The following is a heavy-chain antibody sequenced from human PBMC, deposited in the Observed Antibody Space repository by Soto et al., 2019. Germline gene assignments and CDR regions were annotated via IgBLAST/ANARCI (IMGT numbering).Heavy chain of an antibody. Sequence: VQLVESGGDLVNPGGSLRLSCAAAGFPFHTAWMNWVRQAPGKGLEWVGRIKTKSDGETTDYAEPVKGRFTISRDDSANTMYLQMNSLKVEDAGVYYCTTGYSGGWYTANWGRGTRVAVSS. CDR2: IKTKSDGETT. D-gene: IGHD6-19*01. CDR3: TTGYSGGWYTAN. J-gene: IGHJ4*02. CDR1: GFPFHTAW. V-gene: IGHV3-15*07.